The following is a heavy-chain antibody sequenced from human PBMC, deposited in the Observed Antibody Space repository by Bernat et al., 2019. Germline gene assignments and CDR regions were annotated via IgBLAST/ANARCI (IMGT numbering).Heavy chain of an antibody. D-gene: IGHD6-13*01. V-gene: IGHV3-33*01. CDR1: GFTFTSYG. J-gene: IGHJ4*02. CDR2: IWYDGSNK. Sequence: QVHVVESGGGVVQPARSLRLSCAASGFTFTSYGMNWVRQAPGKGLEWVAVIWYDGSNKYYGDSVKGRFTISRDQSKNTVYLQMNSLRVEDTAVYYCARIGSKSSFDYWGQGTLVTVSS. CDR3: ARIGSKSSFDY.